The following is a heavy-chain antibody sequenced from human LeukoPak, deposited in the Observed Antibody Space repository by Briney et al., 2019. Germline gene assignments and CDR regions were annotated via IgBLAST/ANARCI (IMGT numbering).Heavy chain of an antibody. D-gene: IGHD2-2*01. J-gene: IGHJ4*02. V-gene: IGHV4-59*01. CDR3: ARHVQYQLPDY. CDR1: GGSISSYY. Sequence: SETLSLTCTVSGGSISSYYWSWIRQPPGKGLEWIGYIYYSGSTNYNPSLKSRVTISVDTSKNQFSLKLSSVTAADTAVYYCARHVQYQLPDYWGQGTLVTVSS. CDR2: IYYSGST.